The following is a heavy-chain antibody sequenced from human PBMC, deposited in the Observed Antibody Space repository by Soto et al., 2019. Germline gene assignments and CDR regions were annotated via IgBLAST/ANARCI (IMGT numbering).Heavy chain of an antibody. CDR2: ISAYNGNT. V-gene: IGHV1-18*04. CDR3: ARDRIVDTAMVGLYYYYGMDV. CDR1: GYTFTSYG. D-gene: IGHD5-18*01. Sequence: ASVKVSCKASGYTFTSYGISWVRQAPGQGLEWMGWISAYNGNTNYAQKFQGRVTITADESTSTAYMELSSLRSEDTAVYYCARDRIVDTAMVGLYYYYGMDVWGQGTTVTVSS. J-gene: IGHJ6*02.